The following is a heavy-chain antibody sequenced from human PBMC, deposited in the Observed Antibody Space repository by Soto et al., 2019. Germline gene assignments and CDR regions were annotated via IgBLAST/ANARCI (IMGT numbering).Heavy chain of an antibody. D-gene: IGHD6-19*01. CDR2: ISGSDGST. CDR1: GFTFGNFA. J-gene: IGHJ6*02. V-gene: IGHV3-23*01. CDR3: ARTESSGWSTRYGMDV. Sequence: EVQLLESGGGLVQPGRSLRLSCAASGFTFGNFAMSWVRQAPGKGLEWVSGISGSDGSTYYADSVKGRFTISRDNSKNKLYLQMNSLRAEDTATFYCARTESSGWSTRYGMDVWGQGTTVTVAS.